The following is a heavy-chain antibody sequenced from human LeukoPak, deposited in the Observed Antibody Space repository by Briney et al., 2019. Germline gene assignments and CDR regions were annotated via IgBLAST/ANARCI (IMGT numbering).Heavy chain of an antibody. Sequence: GGSLRLSCAASGFDFSGHAMHWVRQAPGKGVEWVAVISYDGSNKFYADSVNGRFTVSTYNSKSTSYLQMNSLGPEDTAVYSCARSGGSGIYDYYYYGMDVWGQGTTVTVSS. D-gene: IGHD3-10*01. V-gene: IGHV3-30-3*01. CDR2: ISYDGSNK. CDR1: GFDFSGHA. CDR3: ARSGGSGIYDYYYYGMDV. J-gene: IGHJ6*02.